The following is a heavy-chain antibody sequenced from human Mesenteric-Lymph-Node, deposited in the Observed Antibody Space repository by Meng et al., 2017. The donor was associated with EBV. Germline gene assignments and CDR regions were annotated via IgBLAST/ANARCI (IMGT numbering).Heavy chain of an antibody. D-gene: IGHD5-12*01. CDR3: VRDLWLRIGECV. Sequence: VYLVQCGADVKKAGSSVMDICKGYGARFNNFGFSWVLQAHGQGLEWMGDITPVLGIAHYAESFQGRVTISADTSTRTTYMDLSSLISDDTAVYYCVRDLWLRIGECVCGQGTLVTVSS. V-gene: IGHV1-69*09. J-gene: IGHJ4*02. CDR2: ITPVLGIA. CDR1: GARFNNFG.